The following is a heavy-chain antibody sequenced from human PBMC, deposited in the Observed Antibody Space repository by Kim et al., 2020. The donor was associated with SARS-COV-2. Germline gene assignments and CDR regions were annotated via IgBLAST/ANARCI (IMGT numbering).Heavy chain of an antibody. Sequence: ASVKVSCKASGYTFTSYYMHWVRQAPGQGLEWMGIINPSGGSTSYAQKFQGRVTMTRDTSTSTVYMELSSLRSEDTAVYYCARVPRIQLWSPSYSMDVWGQGTTVTVSS. V-gene: IGHV1-46*01. CDR2: INPSGGST. CDR1: GYTFTSYY. CDR3: ARVPRIQLWSPSYSMDV. J-gene: IGHJ6*02. D-gene: IGHD5-18*01.